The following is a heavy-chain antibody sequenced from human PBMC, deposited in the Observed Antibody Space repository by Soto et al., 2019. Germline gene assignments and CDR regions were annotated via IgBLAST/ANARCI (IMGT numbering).Heavy chain of an antibody. CDR1: GFSLSTSGVG. Sequence: HITLKESGPTLVKPTQNLTLTCTFSGFSLSTSGVGVGWIRQPPGKALEWLALIYWNDDKRYSPSLKSRLTNTKDTSKSQVVLTMTNMDPVDTAPYYCAHRRNYHLWSGYYMGYYCDCWGRGALVTVSS. D-gene: IGHD3-3*01. CDR3: AHRRNYHLWSGYYMGYYCDC. J-gene: IGHJ4*02. CDR2: IYWNDDK. V-gene: IGHV2-5*01.